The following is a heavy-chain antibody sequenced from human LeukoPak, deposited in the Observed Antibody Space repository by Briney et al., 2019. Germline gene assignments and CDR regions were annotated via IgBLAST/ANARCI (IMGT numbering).Heavy chain of an antibody. J-gene: IGHJ6*03. V-gene: IGHV3-48*04. CDR2: ISSSGSTI. CDR1: GFTFSSYA. Sequence: GGSLRLSCAASGFTFSSYAMHWVRQAPGKGLEWVSYISSSGSTIYYADSVKGRFTISRDNAKNSLYLQMNSLRAEDTAVYYCASLVVPAAIPRYYYYYMDVWGKGTTVTVSS. CDR3: ASLVVPAAIPRYYYYYMDV. D-gene: IGHD2-2*02.